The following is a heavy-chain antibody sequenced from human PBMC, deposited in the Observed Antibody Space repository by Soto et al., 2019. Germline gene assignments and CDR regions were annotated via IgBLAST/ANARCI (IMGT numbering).Heavy chain of an antibody. J-gene: IGHJ4*02. Sequence: GESLKISCKGSGYSFAGYWITWVRQKPGKGLEWMGRIDPSDSQTYYSPSFRGHVTISVTKSITTVFLQWSSLRASDTAMYYCARQIYDSDTGPNFQYYFDSWGQGTPGPVSS. V-gene: IGHV5-10-1*01. D-gene: IGHD3-22*01. CDR3: ARQIYDSDTGPNFQYYFDS. CDR1: GYSFAGYW. CDR2: IDPSDSQT.